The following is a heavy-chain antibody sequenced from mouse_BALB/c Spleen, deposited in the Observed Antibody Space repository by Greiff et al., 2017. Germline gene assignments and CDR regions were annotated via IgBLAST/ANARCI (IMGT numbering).Heavy chain of an antibody. Sequence: VQLQQSGAELVKPGASVKLSCTASGFNIKDTYMHWVKQRPEQGLEWIGRIDPANGNTKYDPKFQGKATITADTSSNTAYLQLSSLTSEDTAVYYCARFPYGNYHYYAMDYWGQGTSVTVSS. D-gene: IGHD2-1*01. CDR3: ARFPYGNYHYYAMDY. V-gene: IGHV14-3*02. J-gene: IGHJ4*01. CDR1: GFNIKDTY. CDR2: IDPANGNT.